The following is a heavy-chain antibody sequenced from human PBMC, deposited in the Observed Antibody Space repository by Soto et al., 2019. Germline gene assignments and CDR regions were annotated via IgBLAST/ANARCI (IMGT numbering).Heavy chain of an antibody. CDR1: GGSFSGYS. D-gene: IGHD1-26*01. Sequence: SETLPLTGAVYGGSFSGYSWSWFRQPPGKGLEWIGEINHSGSSNHNPSLKRRVTISVDTSKNQFSMKLSSVTAADTAVYYCARQSRLGARGLFRYNYYGMDVWGQGTTVTVSS. V-gene: IGHV4-34*01. CDR2: INHSGSS. J-gene: IGHJ6*02. CDR3: ARQSRLGARGLFRYNYYGMDV.